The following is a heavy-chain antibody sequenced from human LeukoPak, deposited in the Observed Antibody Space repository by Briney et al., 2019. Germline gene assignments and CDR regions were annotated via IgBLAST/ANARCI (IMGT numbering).Heavy chain of an antibody. J-gene: IGHJ4*02. V-gene: IGHV1-18*01. D-gene: IGHD3-22*01. CDR2: ISVYNGNT. CDR3: ARGPGDYYDSSGYRYFDY. Sequence: ASVKVSCKASGYTFTSYGISWVRQAPGQGLEWMGWISVYNGNTNYAQKLQGRVTMTTDTSTSTAYMELRSLRSDDTVVYYCARGPGDYYDSSGYRYFDYWGQGTLVTVSS. CDR1: GYTFTSYG.